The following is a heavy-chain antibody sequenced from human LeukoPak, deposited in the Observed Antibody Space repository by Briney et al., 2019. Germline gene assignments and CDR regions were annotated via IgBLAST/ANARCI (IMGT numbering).Heavy chain of an antibody. J-gene: IGHJ4*02. V-gene: IGHV4-4*02. CDR2: TYHSGSP. CDR1: DGSISSNNW. Sequence: PSGTLSLTRAVSDGSISSNNWWGWVRQPPGKGLEWIGETYHSGSPNYNPSLKSRVTISVDKSRNHFSLNLSSVTAADTAVYYCARVNINNWHSCDYWGQGTLVTVSS. CDR3: ARVNINNWHSCDY. D-gene: IGHD1-1*01.